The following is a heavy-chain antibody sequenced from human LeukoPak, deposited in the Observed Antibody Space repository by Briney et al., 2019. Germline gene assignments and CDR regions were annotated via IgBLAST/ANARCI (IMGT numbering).Heavy chain of an antibody. CDR2: MYYSGST. CDR3: ASSTWYSSGPSF. J-gene: IGHJ3*01. Sequence: SETLSLTCTVSGGSLSSYYWSWIRQPPGKGLEWIGYMYYSGSTNYNPSLKSRVTISIDTSKNQFSLKLNSVTAADTAVFYCASSTWYSSGPSFWGQGTMVTVSS. CDR1: GGSLSSYY. V-gene: IGHV4-59*12. D-gene: IGHD6-19*01.